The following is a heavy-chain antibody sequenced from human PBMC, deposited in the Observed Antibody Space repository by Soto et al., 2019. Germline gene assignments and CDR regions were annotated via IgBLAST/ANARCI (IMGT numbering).Heavy chain of an antibody. D-gene: IGHD3-10*01. CDR2: ISISSITI. V-gene: IGHV3-48*02. CDR3: ARDLPYYYGSGSYGPLDY. Sequence: PGGSLRLSCAASGFTFSSYSMNWVRQAPGKGLERVSYISISSITIYYADSVKGRFTISRDNAKNSLYLQMNSLRDEDTAVYYCARDLPYYYGSGSYGPLDYWGQGTLVTVSS. J-gene: IGHJ4*02. CDR1: GFTFSSYS.